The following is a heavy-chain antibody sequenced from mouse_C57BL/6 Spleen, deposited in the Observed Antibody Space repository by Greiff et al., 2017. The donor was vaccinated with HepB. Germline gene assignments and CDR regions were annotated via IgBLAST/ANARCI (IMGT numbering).Heavy chain of an antibody. CDR3: ARWATVVPMDY. Sequence: QVQLQQPGAELVMPGASVKLSCKASGYTFTSYWMHWVKQRPGQGLEWIGAIDPSVSYTNYNQKFKGKSTLTVDKSSSTAYMQRSSLTSEDSAVYNCARWATVVPMDYWGQGTSVTVSS. J-gene: IGHJ4*01. V-gene: IGHV1-69*01. D-gene: IGHD1-1*01. CDR1: GYTFTSYW. CDR2: IDPSVSYT.